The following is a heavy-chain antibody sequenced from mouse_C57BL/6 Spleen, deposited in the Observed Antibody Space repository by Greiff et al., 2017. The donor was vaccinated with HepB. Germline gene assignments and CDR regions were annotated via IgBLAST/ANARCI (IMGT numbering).Heavy chain of an antibody. CDR1: GYSITSGYY. J-gene: IGHJ1*03. CDR2: ISYDGSN. Sequence: VQLKESGPGLVKPSQSLSLTCSVTGYSITSGYYWNWIRQFPGNKLEWMGYISYDGSNNYNPSLKNRISITRDTSKNQFFLKLNSVTTEDTATYYCARGYDGYFDVWGTGTTVTVSS. V-gene: IGHV3-6*01. D-gene: IGHD2-12*01. CDR3: ARGYDGYFDV.